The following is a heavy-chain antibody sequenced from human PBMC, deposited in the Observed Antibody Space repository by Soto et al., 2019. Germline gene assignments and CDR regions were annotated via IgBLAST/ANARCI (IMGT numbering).Heavy chain of an antibody. J-gene: IGHJ4*02. CDR2: ISSNGDTT. CDR1: GFTFSRYA. Sequence: GGSLRLSCAASGFTFSRYAMYWVRQAPGKGLEYVSAISSNGDTTYYANSVKDRFTISRDNSKNTLYLQMGSLRAEDMAVYYCARSGDSYYFDYWGQGTLVTVSS. CDR3: ARSGDSYYFDY. D-gene: IGHD3-10*01. V-gene: IGHV3-64*01.